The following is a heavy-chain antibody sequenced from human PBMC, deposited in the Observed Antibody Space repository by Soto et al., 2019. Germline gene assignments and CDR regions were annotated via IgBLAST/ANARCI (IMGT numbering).Heavy chain of an antibody. CDR3: VKDESINWYSGHFPH. J-gene: IGHJ1*01. CDR2: INWNSGSI. D-gene: IGHD6-13*01. CDR1: GFTFDDYA. V-gene: IGHV3-9*01. Sequence: EVQLVESGGGLVQPGRSLRLSCAASGFTFDDYAMHWVRQVPGKGLEWVSGINWNSGSIGYGDSVKGRFAISRDNAKNSLSLQMNSLSAEDTAFYYCVKDESINWYSGHFPHWGQGTLVTVSS.